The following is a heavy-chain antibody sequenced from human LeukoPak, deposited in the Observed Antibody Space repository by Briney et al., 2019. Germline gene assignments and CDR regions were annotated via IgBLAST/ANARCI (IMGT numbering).Heavy chain of an antibody. CDR1: GFTFISYA. J-gene: IGHJ6*02. Sequence: GGYLRLSCAASGFTFISYAMSWVRQAPGKGLEWVSAISGSGGSTYYADSVKGRFTISRDNSKNTLYLQMNSLRAEDTAVYYCAKDSSRYYYYGMDVWGQGTTVTVSS. CDR3: AKDSSRYYYYGMDV. CDR2: ISGSGGST. V-gene: IGHV3-23*01. D-gene: IGHD6-6*01.